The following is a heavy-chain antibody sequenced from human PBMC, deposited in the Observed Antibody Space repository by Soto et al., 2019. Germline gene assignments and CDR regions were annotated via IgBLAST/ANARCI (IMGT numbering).Heavy chain of an antibody. D-gene: IGHD1-26*01. J-gene: IGHJ3*02. Sequence: QVQLVQSGAEVKKPGSSVKVSCKASGGTFSSYTISWVRQAPGQGLEWMGRIIPILGIANYAQKFQGRVTITADKSTSTAYMELSSLRSEDTAVYYCARYSGSYLNAFDIWGQGTMVTVSS. CDR1: GGTFSSYT. CDR3: ARYSGSYLNAFDI. CDR2: IIPILGIA. V-gene: IGHV1-69*02.